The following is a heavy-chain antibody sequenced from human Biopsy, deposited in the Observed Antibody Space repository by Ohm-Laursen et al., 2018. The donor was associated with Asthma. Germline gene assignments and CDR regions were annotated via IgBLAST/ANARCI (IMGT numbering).Heavy chain of an antibody. V-gene: IGHV3-53*01. CDR1: GFAVSRDH. J-gene: IGHJ4*02. D-gene: IGHD6-19*01. CDR2: IYGGGTS. CDR3: ARGDSSGWSHYYFDY. Sequence: GSLRLSCAASGFAVSRDHMFWVRRAPGKGLEWVSVIYGGGTSHTADSVRGRFTISRDYSKNTLYLQMHSLRAEDTAVYYCARGDSSGWSHYYFDYWGQGTLVTVSS.